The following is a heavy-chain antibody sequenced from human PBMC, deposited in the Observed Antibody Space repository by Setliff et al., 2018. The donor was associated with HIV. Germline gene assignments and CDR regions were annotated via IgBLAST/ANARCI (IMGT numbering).Heavy chain of an antibody. V-gene: IGHV1-18*01. CDR3: ARVPVSSYYYYMDV. D-gene: IGHD6-13*01. Sequence: ASVKVSCKASGYTFINYHITWVRQAPGQGLEWVGSISASSVNTNYTQGRVTMTTDISMSTAYMELRSLRSDDSAVYFCARVPVSSYYYYMDVWGKGTTVTVSS. CDR2: ISASSVNT. J-gene: IGHJ6*03. CDR1: GYTFINYH.